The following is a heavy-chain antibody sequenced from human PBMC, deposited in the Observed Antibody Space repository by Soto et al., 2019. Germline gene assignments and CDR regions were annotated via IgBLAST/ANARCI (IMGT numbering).Heavy chain of an antibody. CDR3: ASFRVDDSSGYYYRESYWYFDL. D-gene: IGHD3-22*01. J-gene: IGHJ2*01. CDR2: IYYSGST. Sequence: SETLSLTCTVSGGPISSSSYYWGWIRQPPGKGLEWIGSIYYSGSTYYNPSLKSRVTISVDTSKNQFSLKLSSVTAADTAVYYCASFRVDDSSGYYYRESYWYFDLWGRGTLVTVSS. CDR1: GGPISSSSYY. V-gene: IGHV4-39*01.